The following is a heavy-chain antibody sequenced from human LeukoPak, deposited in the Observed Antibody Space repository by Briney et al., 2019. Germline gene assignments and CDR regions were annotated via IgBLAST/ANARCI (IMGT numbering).Heavy chain of an antibody. V-gene: IGHV4-39*01. CDR2: IYYSGST. Sequence: SETLSLTCTVSGGSISSSSYYWGWIRQPPGKGLEWIGSIYYSGSTYYNPSLKSRVTISVDTSKNQFSLKLSSVTAADTAVYYCASCPPPSSGDYYYYGMDVWGQGTTVTVSS. D-gene: IGHD6-19*01. J-gene: IGHJ6*02. CDR1: GGSISSSSYY. CDR3: ASCPPPSSGDYYYYGMDV.